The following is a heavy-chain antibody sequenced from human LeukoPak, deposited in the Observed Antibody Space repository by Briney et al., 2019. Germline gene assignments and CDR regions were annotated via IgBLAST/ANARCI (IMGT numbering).Heavy chain of an antibody. CDR1: GVSISSYY. Sequence: KSSETLSLTCTVSGVSISSYYWSWIRQPPGKGLEWIGYIYYSGSTNYNPSLKSRVTISVDTSKNQFSLKLSSVTAADTAVYYCARGYGSGSINWFDPWGQGTLVTISS. J-gene: IGHJ5*02. CDR3: ARGYGSGSINWFDP. V-gene: IGHV4-59*01. CDR2: IYYSGST. D-gene: IGHD3-10*01.